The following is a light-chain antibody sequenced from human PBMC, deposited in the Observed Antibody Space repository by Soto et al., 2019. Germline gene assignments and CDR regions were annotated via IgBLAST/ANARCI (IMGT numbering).Light chain of an antibody. CDR2: DVS. J-gene: IGLJ1*01. V-gene: IGLV2-14*01. CDR1: SSDVGGYNY. Sequence: QPVLTQPASVSGSPGQSITISCTGTSSDVGGYNYVSWYQQHPGKAPKLMIYDVSSRPSGVSNRFSGSKSXNXXXXTXSGLQAEDEADYYCSSYTSSSTPLYVFGTGXXXTVL. CDR3: SSYTSSSTPLYV.